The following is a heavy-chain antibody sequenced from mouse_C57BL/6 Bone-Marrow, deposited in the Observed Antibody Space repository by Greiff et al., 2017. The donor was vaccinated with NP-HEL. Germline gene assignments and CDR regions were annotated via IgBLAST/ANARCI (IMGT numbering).Heavy chain of an antibody. Sequence: EVKLMESGGDLVKPGGSLKLSCAASGFTFSSYGMSWVRQTPDKRLEWVATISSGGSYTYYPDSVKGRFTISRDNAKNTLYLQMSSLKSEDTAMYYCASPYEYDVAWFAYWGQGTLSLSLQ. J-gene: IGHJ3*01. CDR1: GFTFSSYG. CDR2: ISSGGSYT. D-gene: IGHD2-4*01. V-gene: IGHV5-6*01. CDR3: ASPYEYDVAWFAY.